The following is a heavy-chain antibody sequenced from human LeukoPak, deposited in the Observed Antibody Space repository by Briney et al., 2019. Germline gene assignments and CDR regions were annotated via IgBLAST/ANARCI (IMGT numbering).Heavy chain of an antibody. V-gene: IGHV3-23*01. CDR2: VSGSGGST. CDR1: AFTFRPYA. CDR3: AKGAASRGYTYVAN. J-gene: IGHJ4*02. Sequence: GGSLRLSCAASAFTFRPYAMIWVRQAPGKGLEWVSTVSGSGGSTYYADSVKGRFTISRDNSNNTLYLEMNSLRAEDTAVYYCAKGAASRGYTYVANWGQGTQVTVSS. D-gene: IGHD5-18*01.